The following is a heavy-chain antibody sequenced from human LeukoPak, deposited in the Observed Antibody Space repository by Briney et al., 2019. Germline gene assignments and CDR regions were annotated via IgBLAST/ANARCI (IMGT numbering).Heavy chain of an antibody. J-gene: IGHJ5*02. CDR2: IYSSGST. D-gene: IGHD6-19*01. V-gene: IGHV4-4*07. CDR3: ARDAVAGGWFDP. CDR1: GASISTFH. Sequence: SETLSLTCSVSGASISTFHWTWFRQPAGRGLEWIGLIYSSGSTLLNPSLKNRVAMSVDLTKNQLSLKLSSVTAADTAVYYCARDAVAGGWFDPWGQGTLVTVSS.